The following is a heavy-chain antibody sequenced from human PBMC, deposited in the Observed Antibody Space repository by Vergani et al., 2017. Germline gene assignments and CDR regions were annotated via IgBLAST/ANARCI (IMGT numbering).Heavy chain of an antibody. CDR2: INPNSGGT. J-gene: IGHJ3*02. CDR1: GYTFTSYG. CDR3: ARDLLGSDAFDI. V-gene: IGHV1-2*02. Sequence: QVQLVQSGAEVKKPGASVKVSCKASGYTFTSYGISWVRQAPGQGLEWMGWINPNSGGTNYAQKFQGRVTMTRDTSISTAYMELSRLRSDDTAVYYCARDLLGSDAFDIWGQGTMVTVSS. D-gene: IGHD2-8*02.